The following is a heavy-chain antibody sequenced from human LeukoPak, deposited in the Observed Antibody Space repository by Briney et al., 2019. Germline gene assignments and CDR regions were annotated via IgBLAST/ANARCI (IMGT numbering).Heavy chain of an antibody. Sequence: GGSLRLSCAASGFTFSGSAMHWGRQAPGKGLEWVAVISYDGSNKYYADSVKGRFTISRDNSKNTLYLQMNSLRAEGTAVYYCARVSRKYSSGWYPGDYWGQGTLVTVSS. CDR2: ISYDGSNK. J-gene: IGHJ4*02. D-gene: IGHD6-19*01. CDR1: GFTFSGSA. CDR3: ARVSRKYSSGWYPGDY. V-gene: IGHV3-30*04.